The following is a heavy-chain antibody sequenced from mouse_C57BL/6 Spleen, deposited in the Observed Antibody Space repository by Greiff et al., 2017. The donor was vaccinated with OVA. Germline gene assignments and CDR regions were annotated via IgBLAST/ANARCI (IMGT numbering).Heavy chain of an antibody. D-gene: IGHD3-1*01. CDR3: ARGRGPYFDY. Sequence: EVKLVESGGGLVKPGGSLKLSCAASGFTFSSYAMSWVRQTPEKRLEWVATISDGGSYTYYPANVKGRFNIYRDNAKKSLYRQLSHLKSEDAAMYYFARGRGPYFDYWGQGTTLTVSS. J-gene: IGHJ2*01. CDR2: ISDGGSYT. V-gene: IGHV5-4*03. CDR1: GFTFSSYA.